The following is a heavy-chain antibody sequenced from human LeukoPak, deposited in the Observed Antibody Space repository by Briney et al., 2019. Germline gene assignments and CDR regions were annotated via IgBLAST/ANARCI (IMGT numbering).Heavy chain of an antibody. Sequence: GGSLRLSCAASGFTFSIYGMHWVRQAPGKGLEWVAVIWYDGSNKYYADSVKGRFTISRDNSKNTLYLQMNSLRAEDTAVYYCARDAVIAAASNMDVWGQGTTVTVSS. CDR3: ARDAVIAAASNMDV. D-gene: IGHD6-13*01. J-gene: IGHJ6*02. V-gene: IGHV3-33*01. CDR1: GFTFSIYG. CDR2: IWYDGSNK.